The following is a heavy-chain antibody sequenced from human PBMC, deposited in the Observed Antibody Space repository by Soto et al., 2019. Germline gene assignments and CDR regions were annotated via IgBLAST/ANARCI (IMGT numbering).Heavy chain of an antibody. D-gene: IGHD3-10*01. Sequence: SETLSLTCAVYGGSFSGYYWSWIRQPPGKGLEWIGEINHSGSTNYNPSLKSRVTISVDTSKNQFSLKLSSVTAADTAVYYCARGRRGGSGSYYPHPSYNWFDPWGQGTLVTVSS. CDR2: INHSGST. V-gene: IGHV4-34*01. CDR1: GGSFSGYY. CDR3: ARGRRGGSGSYYPHPSYNWFDP. J-gene: IGHJ5*02.